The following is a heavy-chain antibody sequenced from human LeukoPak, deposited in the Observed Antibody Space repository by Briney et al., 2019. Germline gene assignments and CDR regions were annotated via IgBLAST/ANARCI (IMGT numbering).Heavy chain of an antibody. Sequence: ASVKVSCKASGYTFTGYYMHWVRQAPGQGLEWMGWINPNSGGTNYAQKFQGRVTMTRDTSISTVYMELSRLRSDDTAVYYCARDPYSSTWSYGMDVWGQGTTVTVSS. V-gene: IGHV1-2*02. CDR2: INPNSGGT. D-gene: IGHD6-6*01. J-gene: IGHJ6*02. CDR3: ARDPYSSTWSYGMDV. CDR1: GYTFTGYY.